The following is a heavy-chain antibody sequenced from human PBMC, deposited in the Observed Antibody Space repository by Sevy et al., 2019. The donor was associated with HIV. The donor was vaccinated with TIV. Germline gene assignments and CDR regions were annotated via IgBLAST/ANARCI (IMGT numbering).Heavy chain of an antibody. D-gene: IGHD2-21*01. CDR3: ASVVYYYYGMDV. Sequence: GGSLRLSCAASGFTFSDYYMSWIRQAPGKGLEWVSYISSSGSTIYYADSVKGRFTISRDNAKNSRYLQMNSLRAEDAAVYYCASVVYYYYGMDVWGQGTTVTVSS. V-gene: IGHV3-11*01. J-gene: IGHJ6*02. CDR2: ISSSGSTI. CDR1: GFTFSDYY.